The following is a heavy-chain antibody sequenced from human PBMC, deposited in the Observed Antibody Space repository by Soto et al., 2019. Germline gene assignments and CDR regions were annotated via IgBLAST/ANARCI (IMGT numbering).Heavy chain of an antibody. J-gene: IGHJ4*02. V-gene: IGHV4-59*01. CDR2: IYYSGST. CDR1: GGSIGGYY. Sequence: SSETLSLTCTVSGGSIGGYYWSWIRQPPGKGLEWIGYIYYSGSTNYNPSLKSRVTISVDTSKNQFSLKLSSVTAADTAVYYCARDTSSGWPDYWGQGTLVTVSS. D-gene: IGHD6-19*01. CDR3: ARDTSSGWPDY.